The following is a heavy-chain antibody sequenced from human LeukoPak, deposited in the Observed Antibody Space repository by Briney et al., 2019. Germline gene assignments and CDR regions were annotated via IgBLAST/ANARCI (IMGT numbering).Heavy chain of an antibody. D-gene: IGHD6-13*01. CDR3: ARVAAAGKGFDY. CDR2: IDIAGDT. Sequence: PRGSLRLSCAASGFTFSSYDMHWVRQATGKGLDWVSAIDIAGDTYYPGSVKGRFTISRENAKNSLYLQMNSLRAGDTAVYYCARVAAAGKGFDYWGQGTLVTVSS. CDR1: GFTFSSYD. V-gene: IGHV3-13*01. J-gene: IGHJ4*02.